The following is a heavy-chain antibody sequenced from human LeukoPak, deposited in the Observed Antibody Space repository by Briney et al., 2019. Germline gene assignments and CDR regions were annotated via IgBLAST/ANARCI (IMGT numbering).Heavy chain of an antibody. CDR3: ANLPMVRGVTFDY. CDR2: ISGSGGST. Sequence: QPGGSLRLSCAASGFTFSSYAMSWVRQAPGKGLEWVSAISGSGGSTYYADSVKGRFTISRDNSKNTLYLQMNSLRAEDTAVYYCANLPMVRGVTFDYWGQGTLVTVSS. J-gene: IGHJ4*02. V-gene: IGHV3-23*01. D-gene: IGHD3-10*01. CDR1: GFTFSSYA.